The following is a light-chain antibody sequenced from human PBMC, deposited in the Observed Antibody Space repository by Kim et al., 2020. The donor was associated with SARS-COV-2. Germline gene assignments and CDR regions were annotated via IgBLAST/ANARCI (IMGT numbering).Light chain of an antibody. V-gene: IGKV1-5*01. J-gene: IGKJ1*01. Sequence: DIQMTQSPSTLSASVGDRVTITCRASQSIRSWLAWYQQKPGKAPNLLIYDASTPQSGVPSRFRGSGSGTEFTLTINSLQPDDFATYYCQQYDSYSWTFGQGTKVDIK. CDR1: QSIRSW. CDR3: QQYDSYSWT. CDR2: DAS.